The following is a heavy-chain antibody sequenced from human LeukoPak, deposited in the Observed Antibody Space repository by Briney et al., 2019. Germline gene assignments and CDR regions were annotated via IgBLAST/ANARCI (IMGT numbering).Heavy chain of an antibody. V-gene: IGHV3-53*01. CDR2: IYNDGST. Sequence: GGSLRLSCAASGLTVSSSYMSWVRQAPGKGLEWVSIIYNDGSTYYADSMKGRFTISRDNSKNTLYLQMNSLRAEDTAVYHCAKDRSPSAAGYYYYDVWGQGTTVTVSS. CDR1: GLTVSSSY. D-gene: IGHD6-13*01. J-gene: IGHJ6*03. CDR3: AKDRSPSAAGYYYYDV.